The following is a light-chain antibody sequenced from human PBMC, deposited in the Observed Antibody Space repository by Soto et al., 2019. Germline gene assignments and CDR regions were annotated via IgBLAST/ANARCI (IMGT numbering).Light chain of an antibody. Sequence: YELTQPPSVSVSPGQTASITCSGDKLGDKYACWYQQKPGQSPVLVIYQDSKRPSGIPERFSGSNSGNTATLTISGTQAMGEADYYCQAWDSSTVVFGGGTKVTVL. V-gene: IGLV3-1*01. CDR2: QDS. J-gene: IGLJ2*01. CDR1: KLGDKY. CDR3: QAWDSSTVV.